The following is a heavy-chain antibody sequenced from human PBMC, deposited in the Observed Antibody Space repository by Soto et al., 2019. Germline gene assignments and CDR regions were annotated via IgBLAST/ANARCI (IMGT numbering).Heavy chain of an antibody. CDR2: ISYDGSNK. CDR1: GFTFSSYA. Sequence: QVQLVESGGGVVQPGRSLRLSCAASGFTFSSYAMHWVRQAPGKGLEWVAVISYDGSNKYYADSVKGRFTISRDNSKNTLYLQMNSLRAEDTAVYYCARDGGYDFWSAYPWDWGQGTLVTVSS. V-gene: IGHV3-30-3*01. J-gene: IGHJ4*02. D-gene: IGHD3-3*01. CDR3: ARDGGYDFWSAYPWD.